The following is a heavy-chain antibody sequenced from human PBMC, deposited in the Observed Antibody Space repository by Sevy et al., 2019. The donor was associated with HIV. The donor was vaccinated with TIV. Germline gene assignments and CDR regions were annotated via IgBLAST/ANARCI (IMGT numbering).Heavy chain of an antibody. D-gene: IGHD3-10*01. CDR1: GFTFSSYA. V-gene: IGHV3-30-3*01. CDR3: GRDSGIYYFDY. CDR2: ISYDGSNK. J-gene: IGHJ4*02. Sequence: GGSLRLSCAASGFTFSSYAMHWVRQAPGKGLEWVAVISYDGSNKYYADSVKGRFTISRDNSKNTLYLQMNSLRAEDTAVYYCGRDSGIYYFDYWGQGTLVTVSS.